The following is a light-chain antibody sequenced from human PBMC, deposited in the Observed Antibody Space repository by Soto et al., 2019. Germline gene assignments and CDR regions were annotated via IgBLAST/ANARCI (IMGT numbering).Light chain of an antibody. CDR2: AAS. CDR1: QSIKSY. J-gene: IGKJ5*01. CDR3: QQSYSSPIT. Sequence: DIQMTQYPSSLSASVGDRVTITCRASQSIKSYLNWYRQKPGKAPKLLIYAASSLQSGVPSRFSGRGSGTDFTLTISSLQPEDSATYYCQQSYSSPITFGQGTRLEIK. V-gene: IGKV1-39*01.